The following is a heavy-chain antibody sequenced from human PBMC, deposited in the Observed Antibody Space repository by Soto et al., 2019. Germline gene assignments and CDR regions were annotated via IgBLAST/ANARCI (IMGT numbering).Heavy chain of an antibody. CDR1: GYTFTSYG. V-gene: IGHV1-18*04. CDR3: GREGRQQLVQWDYYYYGMDV. CDR2: ISAYNGNT. J-gene: IGHJ6*02. Sequence: QVQLVQSGAEVKKPGASVKVSCKASGYTFTSYGISWVRQAPGKGLEWMGWISAYNGNTNYAQKIQGRVTMTTDTTTSTAYMELRSLRSDDTAVYYCGREGRQQLVQWDYYYYGMDVWGQGTTVTVSS. D-gene: IGHD6-13*01.